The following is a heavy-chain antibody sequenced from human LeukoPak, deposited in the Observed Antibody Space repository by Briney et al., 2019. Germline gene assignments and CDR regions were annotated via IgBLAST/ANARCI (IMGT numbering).Heavy chain of an antibody. J-gene: IGHJ3*02. CDR3: ASHFLALGYCSSTSCPDAFHI. CDR1: GFTFRSYS. Sequence: GGSLRLSCAASGFTFRSYSMNWVRQSPGKGLEWVSSISSSSSYIYYADSLKGRFTISRDNAKNSLYLQMNSLRADDTAVYYCASHFLALGYCSSTSCPDAFHIWGQGTMVTVSS. D-gene: IGHD2-2*01. V-gene: IGHV3-21*01. CDR2: ISSSSSYI.